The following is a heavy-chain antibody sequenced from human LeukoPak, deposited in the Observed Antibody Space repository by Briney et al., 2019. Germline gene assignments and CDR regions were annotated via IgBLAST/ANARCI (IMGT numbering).Heavy chain of an antibody. V-gene: IGHV3-23*01. J-gene: IGHJ6*03. CDR1: GFIFSSYA. D-gene: IGHD1-7*01. CDR3: ARSNDWNSGYFYYYMDV. Sequence: GGSLRLSCAASGFIFSSYALSWVRQAPGKGLEWVSAISGSGVGTYYTDSVKGRFTISRDNSKNTLYLQMNSLRAEDTAVYYCARSNDWNSGYFYYYMDVWGKGTTVTVSS. CDR2: ISGSGVGT.